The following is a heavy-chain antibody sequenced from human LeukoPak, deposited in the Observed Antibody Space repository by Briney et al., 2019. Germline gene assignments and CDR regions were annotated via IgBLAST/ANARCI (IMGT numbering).Heavy chain of an antibody. CDR2: INPSGDYT. Sequence: ASVKVSCKTSGYTSTGFYIHWVRQAPGQGLEWMGIINPSGDYTNYAQKFQGRVTMIGDTSTSTVFMELSSLRSEDTAVYYCARGECSTTSCYTDFDYWGQGTLVTVSS. CDR1: GYTSTGFY. V-gene: IGHV1-46*01. D-gene: IGHD2-2*02. J-gene: IGHJ4*02. CDR3: ARGECSTTSCYTDFDY.